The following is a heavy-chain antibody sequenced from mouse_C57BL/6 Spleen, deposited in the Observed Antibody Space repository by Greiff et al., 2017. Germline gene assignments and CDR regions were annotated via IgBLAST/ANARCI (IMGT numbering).Heavy chain of an antibody. CDR1: GFNIKDYY. J-gene: IGHJ3*01. CDR2: IDPEDGET. D-gene: IGHD1-1*01. CDR3: AYYGSSYRFAY. Sequence: VQLQQSGAELVKPGASVKLSCTASGFNIKDYYMHWVKQRTEQGVEWIGRIDPEDGETKYDPKFQGKATITADTSSNTAYLQLSSLTSEDTAVYYCAYYGSSYRFAYWGQGTLVTVSA. V-gene: IGHV14-2*01.